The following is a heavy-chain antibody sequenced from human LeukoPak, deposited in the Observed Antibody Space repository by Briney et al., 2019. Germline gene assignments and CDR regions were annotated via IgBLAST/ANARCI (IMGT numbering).Heavy chain of an antibody. D-gene: IGHD3-22*01. Sequence: GASVKVSYKASGGTFSSYAISLVRQAPGQGLEWMGGIIPIFGTANYAQKFQGRVTITADKSTSTAYMELSSLRSEDTAVYYCARVWLLRALYYFDYWGQGTLVTVSS. J-gene: IGHJ4*02. V-gene: IGHV1-69*06. CDR2: IIPIFGTA. CDR3: ARVWLLRALYYFDY. CDR1: GGTFSSYA.